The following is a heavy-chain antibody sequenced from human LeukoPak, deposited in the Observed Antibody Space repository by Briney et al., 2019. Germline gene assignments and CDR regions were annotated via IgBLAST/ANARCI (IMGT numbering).Heavy chain of an antibody. CDR3: ARSLIGKVVVAATHWLDP. V-gene: IGHV1-2*06. CDR2: INPNSGGT. Sequence: ASVKVSCKASGYTFTGYYMHWVRQAPGQGLEWMGRINPNSGGTNYAQKFQGRVTMTRDTSISTAYMELSRLRSDDTAVYYCARSLIGKVVVAATHWLDPWGQGTLVTVSS. CDR1: GYTFTGYY. D-gene: IGHD2-15*01. J-gene: IGHJ5*02.